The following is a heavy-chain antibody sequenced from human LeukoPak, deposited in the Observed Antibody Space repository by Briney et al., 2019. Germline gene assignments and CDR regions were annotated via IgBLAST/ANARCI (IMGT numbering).Heavy chain of an antibody. Sequence: PGGSLRLSCAASGFTFSSYAMTWVRQAPGKGLEWVSGISGSGGSTYYTDSVKGRFTLSRDNSKNTVYLQVNSLRAEDTAVYYCAKGGKWDVTPFDYWGQGTLVTVSS. CDR2: ISGSGGST. V-gene: IGHV3-23*01. D-gene: IGHD1-26*01. CDR1: GFTFSSYA. CDR3: AKGGKWDVTPFDY. J-gene: IGHJ4*02.